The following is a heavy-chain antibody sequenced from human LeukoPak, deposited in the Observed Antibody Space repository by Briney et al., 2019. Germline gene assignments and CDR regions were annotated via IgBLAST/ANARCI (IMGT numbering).Heavy chain of an antibody. J-gene: IGHJ4*02. V-gene: IGHV3-23*01. Sequence: GGSLRLSCAASGFSFLTYAMTWVRQAPGKGLEWVSTATGSGGRAYYAYSVKGRFTISRDNSKNTVYLQMDSLRSEDTAVYYCAKEATYIASFDHWGQGTLVTVSS. D-gene: IGHD5-18*01. CDR3: AKEATYIASFDH. CDR2: ATGSGGRA. CDR1: GFSFLTYA.